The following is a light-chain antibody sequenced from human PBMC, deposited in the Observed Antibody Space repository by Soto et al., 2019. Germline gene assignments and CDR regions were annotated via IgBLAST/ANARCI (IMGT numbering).Light chain of an antibody. V-gene: IGLV1-44*01. J-gene: IGLJ3*02. CDR1: SSNNGRNA. CDR2: SND. CDR3: ATWDDSFNGWV. Sequence: QSVLTQPPSASGTPGQRVTISCSGSSSNNGRNAVTWYQQLPGTAPKVFVYSNDQRPSAVPDRFSGSKSGTSAFLAISGLQSEDEADYYCATWDDSFNGWVFGGGTKLTVL.